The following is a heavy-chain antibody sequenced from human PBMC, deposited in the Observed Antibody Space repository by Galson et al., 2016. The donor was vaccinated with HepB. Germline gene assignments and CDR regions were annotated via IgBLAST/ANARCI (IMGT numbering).Heavy chain of an antibody. Sequence: SLRLSCAGSGFTFSSYGMHWVRQAPGKGLEWVAAISYDGSNKYYADSVKGRFTISRDNSKNMLFLQMNSLAVEDTAVYFCSKGRNYGDTVSFDPWGQGTLVTVSS. CDR2: ISYDGSNK. D-gene: IGHD4-17*01. V-gene: IGHV3-30*18. CDR3: SKGRNYGDTVSFDP. J-gene: IGHJ5*02. CDR1: GFTFSSYG.